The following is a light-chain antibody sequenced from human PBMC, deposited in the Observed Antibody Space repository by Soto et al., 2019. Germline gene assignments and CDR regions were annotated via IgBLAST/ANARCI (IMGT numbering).Light chain of an antibody. J-gene: IGLJ1*01. CDR3: SSYTSSSTLNV. CDR2: DVS. Sequence: QSVLTQPASVSGSPGQSITISCTGTSSDVGGYNYVSWYQQHPGKAPKLMIYDVSNRPSGVSNRFSGSKSGNTASLTISGLQAEDEADSYCSSYTSSSTLNVCGTGTKVTVL. CDR1: SSDVGGYNY. V-gene: IGLV2-14*01.